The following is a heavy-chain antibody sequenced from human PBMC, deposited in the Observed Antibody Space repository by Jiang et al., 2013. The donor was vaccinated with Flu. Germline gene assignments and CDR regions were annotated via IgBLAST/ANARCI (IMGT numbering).Heavy chain of an antibody. CDR2: ISAYNGNT. J-gene: IGHJ4*02. CDR1: GYTFTSYG. Sequence: SVKVSCKASGYTFTSYGISWVRQAPGQGLEWMGWISAYNGNTNYAQKLQGRVTMTTDTSTSTAYMELRSLRSDDTAVYYCARDRAKWFGEFLSPDYWGQGTLVTVPS. V-gene: IGHV1-18*01. CDR3: ARDRAKWFGEFLSPDY. D-gene: IGHD3-10*01.